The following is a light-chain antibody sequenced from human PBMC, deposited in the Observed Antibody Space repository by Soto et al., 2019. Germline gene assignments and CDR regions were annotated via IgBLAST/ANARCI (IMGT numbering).Light chain of an antibody. CDR1: SSDVGAYKY. V-gene: IGLV2-8*01. CDR2: EVT. CDR3: IISVGSTKFEVG. Sequence: QSALTHHPSASGSPGQSVTISCTGTSSDVGAYKYGSCYPQHPGKAPQLMIYEVTKRPSGVPYRFSGSQSGNTGSLTVPWLQGEDAADFYCIISVGSTKFEVGFCGGTKLAVL. J-gene: IGLJ2*01.